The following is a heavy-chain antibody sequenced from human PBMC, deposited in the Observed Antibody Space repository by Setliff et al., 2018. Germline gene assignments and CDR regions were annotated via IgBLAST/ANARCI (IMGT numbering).Heavy chain of an antibody. D-gene: IGHD2-2*01. V-gene: IGHV1-18*01. Sequence: VKVSCKTSGYSFTNYGINWVRRAPGQGLEWMGWNSVYAREFQGRVTMTIDTPTSTAYMELRSLRSDDTAVYYCARGPPDFVVVPAAAKFDYWGPGTLVTVSS. CDR1: GYSFTNYG. CDR2: NSVY. J-gene: IGHJ4*02. CDR3: ARGPPDFVVVPAAAKFDY.